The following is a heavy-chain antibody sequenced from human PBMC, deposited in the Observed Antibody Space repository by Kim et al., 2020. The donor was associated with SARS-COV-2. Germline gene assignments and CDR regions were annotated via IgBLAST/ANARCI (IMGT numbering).Heavy chain of an antibody. Sequence: ASVKVSCKASGYTFTSYDINWVRQATGQGLEWMGWMNPNSGNTGYAQKFQGRVTMTRNTSISTAYMERSSLRSEDTAVYYCARSMTTVHLGLDWGQGTLVTVSS. CDR2: MNPNSGNT. CDR1: GYTFTSYD. V-gene: IGHV1-8*01. CDR3: ARSMTTVHLGLD. D-gene: IGHD4-17*01. J-gene: IGHJ4*02.